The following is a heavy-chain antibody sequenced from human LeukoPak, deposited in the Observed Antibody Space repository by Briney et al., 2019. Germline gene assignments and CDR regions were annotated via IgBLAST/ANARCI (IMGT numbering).Heavy chain of an antibody. Sequence: SETLSLTCAVYGGSFSGYYWTWIRQPPGKGLEWIGEIRPSGSTHYNPSLESRFIISLETSKNHLSLRLSAVTAADTALYYCSRGLDSSKSGLDWGQGTLVTVSS. CDR2: IRPSGST. CDR3: SRGLDSSKSGLD. J-gene: IGHJ4*02. V-gene: IGHV4-34*01. CDR1: GGSFSGYY. D-gene: IGHD3/OR15-3a*01.